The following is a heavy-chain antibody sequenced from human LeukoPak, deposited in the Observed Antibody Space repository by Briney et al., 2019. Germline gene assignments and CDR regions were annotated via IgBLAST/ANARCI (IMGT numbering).Heavy chain of an antibody. D-gene: IGHD3-10*01. CDR3: ASLPMVRGVTDFDY. CDR1: GFTFSSYS. V-gene: IGHV3-48*01. Sequence: GGSLRLSCAASGFTFSSYSMNWVRQAPGKGLEWVSYISSSSTIYYADSVKGRFTISRDNAKNSLYLQMNSLRAEDTAVYYCASLPMVRGVTDFDYWGQGTLVTVSS. CDR2: ISSSSTI. J-gene: IGHJ4*02.